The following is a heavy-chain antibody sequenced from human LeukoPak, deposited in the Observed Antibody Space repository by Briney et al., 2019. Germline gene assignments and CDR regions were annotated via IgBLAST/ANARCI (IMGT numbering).Heavy chain of an antibody. V-gene: IGHV4-39*01. Sequence: SETLSLTCTVSAGSISSSSYYWGWIRQPPGKGLEWIGNIYYSGNTYYSPSLKSRVTISVDTSKKQFSLKLSSVTAADTAVYYCVSLFWGNYPYYFDYWGQGTLVTVSS. CDR1: AGSISSSSYY. CDR2: IYYSGNT. D-gene: IGHD3-16*02. CDR3: VSLFWGNYPYYFDY. J-gene: IGHJ4*02.